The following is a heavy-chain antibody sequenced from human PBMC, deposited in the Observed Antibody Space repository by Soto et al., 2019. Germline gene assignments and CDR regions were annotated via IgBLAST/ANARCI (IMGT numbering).Heavy chain of an antibody. Sequence: GGSLRLSCAASGFTISSYAMYWVRQAPGKGLEWVSVISDRGDTTHYADSVKGRFTISRDTSKNTLYLQLNTLRADDTAVYYCAKDKPGTTSFDYWGQGTLVTVSS. CDR3: AKDKPGTTSFDY. D-gene: IGHD1-1*01. CDR1: GFTISSYA. CDR2: ISDRGDTT. J-gene: IGHJ4*02. V-gene: IGHV3-23*01.